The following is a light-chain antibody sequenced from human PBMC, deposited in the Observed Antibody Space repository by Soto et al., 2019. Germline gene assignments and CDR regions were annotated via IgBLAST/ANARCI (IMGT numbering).Light chain of an antibody. CDR2: GAS. J-gene: IGKJ1*01. CDR3: QHYNSYSEA. V-gene: IGKV3D-15*01. Sequence: DIVMTQSPATLSVSPGERATLSCRAGQSVSSNLAWYQQKPGQAPRLLTYGASSRASGIPDRFSGSGSGTEFTLTISSLQPDDFATYYCQHYNSYSEAFGQGTKVDIK. CDR1: QSVSSN.